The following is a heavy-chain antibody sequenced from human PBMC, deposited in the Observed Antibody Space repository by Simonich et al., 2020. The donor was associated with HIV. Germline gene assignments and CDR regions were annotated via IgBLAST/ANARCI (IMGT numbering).Heavy chain of an antibody. CDR2: INHSEIT. V-gene: IGHV4-34*01. J-gene: IGHJ4*02. Sequence: QVQLQQWGAGLLKPSETLSLTCAVYGGSFSGYYWSWIRQPTGKGLEWIGEINHSEITNYKSSLNSRATISVDKSKNQFSLKLSSVTAADTAIYYCARRDRELILYFDYWGQGNLVTVSS. CDR3: ARRDRELILYFDY. CDR1: GGSFSGYY. D-gene: IGHD3-3*01.